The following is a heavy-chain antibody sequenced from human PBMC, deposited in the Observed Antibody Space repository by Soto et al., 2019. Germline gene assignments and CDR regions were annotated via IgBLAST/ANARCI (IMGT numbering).Heavy chain of an antibody. CDR2: IYYSGST. CDR3: ARRYGRAFDI. D-gene: IGHD4-17*01. V-gene: IGHV4-61*05. CDR1: GGSISSSRCH. J-gene: IGHJ3*02. Sequence: SETLSLTCTVSGGSISSSRCHLGWIRQPPGKGLEWIGYIYYSGSTDYNPSLKSRVTISVDTSKNQFSLKLSSVTAADTAVYYCARRYGRAFDIWGQGTMVTVS.